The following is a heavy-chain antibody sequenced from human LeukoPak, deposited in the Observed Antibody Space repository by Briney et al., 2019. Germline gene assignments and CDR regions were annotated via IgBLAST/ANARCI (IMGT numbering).Heavy chain of an antibody. CDR1: GFTFSSYA. D-gene: IGHD3-22*01. CDR2: ISGSGGST. V-gene: IGHV3-23*01. CDR3: TRYDNSGYYYRAPDY. Sequence: GGSLRLSCAASGFTFSSYAMSWVRQAPGKGLEGFSAISGSGGSTYYADPVKCRFTISRDNSNNSLYLQMNSLRAEDTAVYYCTRYDNSGYYYRAPDYWGQGTLVTVSS. J-gene: IGHJ4*02.